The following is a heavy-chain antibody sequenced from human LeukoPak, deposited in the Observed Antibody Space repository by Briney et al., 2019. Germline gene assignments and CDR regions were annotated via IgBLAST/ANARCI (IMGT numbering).Heavy chain of an antibody. D-gene: IGHD3/OR15-3a*01. CDR1: GYTFTGYY. Sequence: ASVKVSCKDSGYTFTGYYMHWVRQAPGQGLEWMGWINPNSGGTNYAQKFQGRVTMTRDTSISTAYMELSRLRSDDTAVYYCAREGLDADYFDYWGQGTLVTVSS. V-gene: IGHV1-2*02. CDR3: AREGLDADYFDY. CDR2: INPNSGGT. J-gene: IGHJ4*02.